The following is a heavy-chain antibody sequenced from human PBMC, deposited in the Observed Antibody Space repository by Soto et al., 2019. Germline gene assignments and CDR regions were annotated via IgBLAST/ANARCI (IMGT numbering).Heavy chain of an antibody. J-gene: IGHJ4*02. Sequence: GASVKVSCKASGGTFGSYTSSWVRQAPGQGLEWMGRIIPILGIANYAQKFQGRVTITADKSTSTAYMELSSLRSEDTAVYYCFTQPVAGTPGYWGQGTLVTVSS. D-gene: IGHD6-19*01. CDR2: IIPILGIA. CDR3: FTQPVAGTPGY. V-gene: IGHV1-69*02. CDR1: GGTFGSYT.